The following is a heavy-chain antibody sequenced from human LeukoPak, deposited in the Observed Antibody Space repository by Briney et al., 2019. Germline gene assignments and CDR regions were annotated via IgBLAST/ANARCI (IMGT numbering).Heavy chain of an antibody. Sequence: SHTLSLTFAISGDSVSNNNYAWNCIRQSPSRGLEWLGRTYYRSQWHNDYARSVMGRISVDPDTSKNQFSLHLSSVTPDDTAVYYCAGGYAFDVWGQGTMVTVSS. V-gene: IGHV6-1*01. CDR1: GDSVSNNNYA. J-gene: IGHJ3*01. CDR3: AGGYAFDV. CDR2: TYYRSQWHN.